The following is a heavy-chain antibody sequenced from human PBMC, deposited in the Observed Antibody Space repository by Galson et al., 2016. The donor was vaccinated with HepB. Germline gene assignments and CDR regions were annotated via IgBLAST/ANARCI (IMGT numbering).Heavy chain of an antibody. CDR1: GFIFDDYT. CDR2: ITWDGEKT. CDR3: ARDTLSSPWDLDY. J-gene: IGHJ4*02. Sequence: SLRLSCAASGFIFDDYTMHWVRQAPGKGLEWASVITWDGEKTNYADSVKGRFTISRDNSENTLYLQMGSLRAEDMAVYYCARDTLSSPWDLDYWGQGTLVTVSS. V-gene: IGHV3-43*01. D-gene: IGHD2-2*01.